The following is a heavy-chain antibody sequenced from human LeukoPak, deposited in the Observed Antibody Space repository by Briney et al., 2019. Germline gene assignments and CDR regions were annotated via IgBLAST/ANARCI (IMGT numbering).Heavy chain of an antibody. D-gene: IGHD1-1*01. J-gene: IGHJ5*02. CDR2: IWYDGTNK. CDR3: ARGARSVPNFNWFDP. V-gene: IGHV3-33*01. Sequence: PGRSLLLSCAASGFTFSSYGMHWVRQAPGKGLEWVAVIWYDGTNKYYADSVKGRFTISRDNSKNTLYLQMNSLRAEDTAVYYCARGARSVPNFNWFDPWGQGTLVTVSS. CDR1: GFTFSSYG.